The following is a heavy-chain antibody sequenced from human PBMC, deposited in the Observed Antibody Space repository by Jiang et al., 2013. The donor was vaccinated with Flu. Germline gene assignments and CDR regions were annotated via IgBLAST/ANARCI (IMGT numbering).Heavy chain of an antibody. D-gene: IGHD5-24*01. V-gene: IGHV3-23*01. CDR2: ISDSGDAT. CDR3: AKDRMAAIRSLNYFYYGVDV. J-gene: IGHJ6*01. CDR1: GFTFDDYA. Sequence: VQLLESGGGLVQPGGSLRLACVASGFTFDDYAMAWVRQAPGKGLECVSIISDSGDATFYTDSVKGRFAISRDNAKNTLYLQMNSLRAEDAALYYCAKDRMAAIRSLNYFYYGVDVWG.